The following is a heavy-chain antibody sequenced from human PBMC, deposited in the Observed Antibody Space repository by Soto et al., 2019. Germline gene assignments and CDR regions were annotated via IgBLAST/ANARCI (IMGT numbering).Heavy chain of an antibody. CDR1: GGSINSYY. D-gene: IGHD2-21*02. J-gene: IGHJ4*02. CDR2: IYYSGST. CDR3: ARVSYDVWGGCDGDCYHFDY. V-gene: IGHV4-59*01. Sequence: HVQLQESGPGLVKPSETLSLSCTVSGGSINSYYWSWIRQPPGKGLEWIGYIYYSGSTNYNPSLKSRVTISVDTSKSQFFLNLSSVTAADTAVYYCARVSYDVWGGCDGDCYHFDYWGQGTLVTVSS.